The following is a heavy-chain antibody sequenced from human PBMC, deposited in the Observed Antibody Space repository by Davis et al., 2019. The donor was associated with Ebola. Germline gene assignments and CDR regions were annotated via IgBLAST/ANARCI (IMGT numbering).Heavy chain of an antibody. CDR2: IGTAGDT. V-gene: IGHV3-13*01. CDR3: ARSSIAARSPPYFDY. CDR1: GFTFSSYD. Sequence: GESLKISCAASGFTFSSYDMHWVRQATGKGLEWVSAIGTAGDTYYPGSVKGRFTISRDNAKNSLYLQMNSLRAEDTAVYYCARSSIAARSPPYFDYWGQGTLVTVSS. D-gene: IGHD6-6*01. J-gene: IGHJ4*02.